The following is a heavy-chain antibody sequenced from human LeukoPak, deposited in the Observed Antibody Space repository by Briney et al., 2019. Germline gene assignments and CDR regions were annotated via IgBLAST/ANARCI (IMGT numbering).Heavy chain of an antibody. CDR2: IHYSGST. CDR3: ARVTGYVIEDYFDY. CDR1: GYSINSGYY. D-gene: IGHD3-22*01. J-gene: IGHJ4*02. Sequence: SETLSLTCTVSGYSINSGYYWGRIRQPPGKGLQWIGSIHYSGSTYYNPSLKSRVTISLDTSKNQFSLKLSSVTAADTAVYYCARVTGYVIEDYFDYWGQGTLVTVSS. V-gene: IGHV4-38-2*02.